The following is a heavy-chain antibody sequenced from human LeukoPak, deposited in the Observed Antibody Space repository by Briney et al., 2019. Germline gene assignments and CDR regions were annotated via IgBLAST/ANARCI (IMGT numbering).Heavy chain of an antibody. CDR2: ISGYDGNT. CDR3: ARTVTTSSYYFDY. D-gene: IGHD4-17*01. V-gene: IGHV1-18*01. J-gene: IGHJ4*02. CDR1: GYTFTTYG. Sequence: ASVKVSCKASGYTFTTYGVSWVRQAPGQGLEWMGWISGYDGNTNYAQKLRGRVTMTTDISTSTAYMDLRSLRSDDTALYYCARTVTTSSYYFDYWGQGTLVTVSS.